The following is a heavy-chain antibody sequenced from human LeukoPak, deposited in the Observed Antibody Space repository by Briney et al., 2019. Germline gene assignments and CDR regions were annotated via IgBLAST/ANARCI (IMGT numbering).Heavy chain of an antibody. V-gene: IGHV4-61*02. Sequence: SETLSLTCTVSGGSISSGSYYWSWIRQPAGKGLEWIGRIYTSGSTNYNPSLKSRVTISVDTSKNQFSLKLSSVTAADTAVYYCARVPGESDFWSGYYYFDYWGQGTLVTVSS. CDR2: IYTSGST. J-gene: IGHJ4*02. CDR1: GGSISSGSYY. D-gene: IGHD3-3*01. CDR3: ARVPGESDFWSGYYYFDY.